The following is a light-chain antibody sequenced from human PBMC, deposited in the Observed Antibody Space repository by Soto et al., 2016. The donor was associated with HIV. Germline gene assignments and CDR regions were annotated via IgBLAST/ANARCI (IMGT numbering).Light chain of an antibody. CDR1: NIGGKS. CDR3: QVWDTSRDQRV. Sequence: SYELTQPPSVSVAPGKTAMITCGGNNIGGKSVHWYQQKPGQAPLLVVYDNSDRPSGIPERFSGSNSGNTATLTISRVEAGDEADYYCQVWDTSRDQRVFGTGTKVTVL. J-gene: IGLJ1*01. V-gene: IGLV3-21*03. CDR2: DNS.